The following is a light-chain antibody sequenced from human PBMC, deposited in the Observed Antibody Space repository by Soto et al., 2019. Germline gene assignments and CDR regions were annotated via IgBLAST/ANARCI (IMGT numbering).Light chain of an antibody. CDR3: CSYAGSYTYV. J-gene: IGLJ1*01. V-gene: IGLV2-11*01. Sequence: QSALTQPRSVSGSPGQSVTISCTGTSSDVGGYNFVSWYQHHPGKAPKLMIYNVIQRPSGVPDRFSASKSGNTASLTISGLQAEDEADYYCCSYAGSYTYVLGTGTKV. CDR2: NVI. CDR1: SSDVGGYNF.